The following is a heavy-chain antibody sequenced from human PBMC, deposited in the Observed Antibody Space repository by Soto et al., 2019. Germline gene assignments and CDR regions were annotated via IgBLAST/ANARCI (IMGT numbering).Heavy chain of an antibody. CDR2: IKTKTDGWTT. Sequence: EVQLVESGGGLVTPGVSLRLCCVASGFTFSNVWMNWVRQAPGKGLEWIGRIKTKTDGWTTEFAASVKGRFTISRDDSKNTLYLQMNSLKTEDTAVYYCTSRLTTTNDYWGQGTLVTVSS. CDR1: GFTFSNVW. CDR3: TSRLTTTNDY. V-gene: IGHV3-15*01. J-gene: IGHJ4*02. D-gene: IGHD1-1*01.